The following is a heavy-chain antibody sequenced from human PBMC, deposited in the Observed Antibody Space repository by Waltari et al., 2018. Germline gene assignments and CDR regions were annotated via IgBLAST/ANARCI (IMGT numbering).Heavy chain of an antibody. CDR3: ARGSSSWYDSAFDI. CDR2: INHSGST. D-gene: IGHD6-13*01. CDR1: GGSFSGYY. V-gene: IGHV4-34*01. J-gene: IGHJ3*02. Sequence: QVQLQQWGAGLLKPSETLSLTCAVYGGSFSGYYWSWIRQPPGKGLAWIGEINHSGSTNYNPSLKSRVTISVDTSKNQFSLKLSSVTAADTAVYYCARGSSSWYDSAFDIWGQGTMVTVSS.